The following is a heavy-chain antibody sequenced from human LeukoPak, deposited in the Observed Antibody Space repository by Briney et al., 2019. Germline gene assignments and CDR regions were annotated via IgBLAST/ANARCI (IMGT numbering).Heavy chain of an antibody. CDR3: AIYGSHSYYDSSDYYFDY. CDR2: ISSRSSYI. Sequence: GRSLRLSCAASGFTFSSYSMNWVRQAPGKGLECVSSISSRSSYIYYADSVKGRFTISRENSKNTLSLQMNILRVEDTAWYYCAIYGSHSYYDSSDYYFDYWGQGTLVTVSS. D-gene: IGHD3-22*01. J-gene: IGHJ4*02. V-gene: IGHV3-21*01. CDR1: GFTFSSYS.